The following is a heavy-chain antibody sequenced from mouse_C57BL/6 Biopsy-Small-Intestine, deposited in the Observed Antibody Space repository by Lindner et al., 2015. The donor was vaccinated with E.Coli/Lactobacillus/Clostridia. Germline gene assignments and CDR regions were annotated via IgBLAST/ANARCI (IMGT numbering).Heavy chain of an antibody. V-gene: IGHV1-39*01. CDR1: GYSFTDYN. CDR2: FNPYYNTT. CDR3: ARRWLYYFDY. J-gene: IGHJ2*01. Sequence: VQLQESGPELVKPGASVKISCKTSGYSFTDYNMNWMKQSHGKSLEWMVNFNPYYNTTTYNQRFKGKATLTVDKSSSTAYMQLNSLTSEDSAVYYCARRWLYYFDYWGQGTTLTVSS. D-gene: IGHD1-1*02.